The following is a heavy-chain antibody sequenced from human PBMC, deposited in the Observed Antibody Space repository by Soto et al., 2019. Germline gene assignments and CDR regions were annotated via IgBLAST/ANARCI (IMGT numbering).Heavy chain of an antibody. CDR3: ARRRSSRSTHYFDY. CDR1: GGSIRSSSYY. J-gene: IGHJ4*02. D-gene: IGHD6-13*01. V-gene: IGHV4-39*01. CDR2: IYYSGST. Sequence: SETLSLTCTVPGGSIRSSSYYWGWIRQPPGKGLEWIGSIYYSGSTYYNPSLKSRVTISVDTSKNQFSLKLSSVTAADTAVYYCARRRSSRSTHYFDYWGQGTLVTVSS.